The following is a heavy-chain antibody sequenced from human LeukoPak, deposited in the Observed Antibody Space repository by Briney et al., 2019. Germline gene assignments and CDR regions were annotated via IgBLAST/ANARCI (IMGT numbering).Heavy chain of an antibody. J-gene: IGHJ6*02. CDR3: ASGPIVVVPAAIPDYYYYGMDV. CDR1: GGSISSYY. Sequence: SETLSLTCTVSGGSISSYYWSWLRQPAGKGLEWIGRIYTSGSTNYNPSLKSRVTMSVDTSKNQFSLKLSSVTAADTAVYYCASGPIVVVPAAIPDYYYYGMDVWGQGTTVTVSS. D-gene: IGHD2-2*01. V-gene: IGHV4-4*07. CDR2: IYTSGST.